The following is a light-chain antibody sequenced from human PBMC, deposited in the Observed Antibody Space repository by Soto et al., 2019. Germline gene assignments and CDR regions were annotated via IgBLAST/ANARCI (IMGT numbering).Light chain of an antibody. CDR1: QSVSSSY. CDR3: HQYSSSPMYT. Sequence: EIVLTQSPGTLSLSPGERATLSCRASQSVSSSYLAWYQQKPGQAPRLLIYGASSRATGIPDRFSGSGSWTDFTLTISRLEPEDFAVYYCHQYSSSPMYTFGQGTTLEIK. CDR2: GAS. J-gene: IGKJ2*01. V-gene: IGKV3-20*01.